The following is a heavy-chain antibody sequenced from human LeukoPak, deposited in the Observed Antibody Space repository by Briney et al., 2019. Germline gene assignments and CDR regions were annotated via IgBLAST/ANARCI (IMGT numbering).Heavy chain of an antibody. CDR1: GYTFTSYA. CDR3: ATGYADGSGSYYVRHDAFDI. CDR2: INAGNGNT. Sequence: ASVKVSCKASGYTFTSYAMHWVRQAPGQRLEWMGWINAGNGNTKYSQKFQGRVTITRDTSASTAYMELSSLRSEDTAVYYCATGYADGSGSYYVRHDAFDIWGQGTMVTVSS. V-gene: IGHV1-3*01. J-gene: IGHJ3*02. D-gene: IGHD3-10*01.